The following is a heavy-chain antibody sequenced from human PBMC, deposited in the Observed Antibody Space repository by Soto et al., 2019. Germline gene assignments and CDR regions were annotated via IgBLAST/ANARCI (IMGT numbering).Heavy chain of an antibody. CDR2: ISSSGSTI. CDR1: GFTFSDYY. D-gene: IGHD2-21*02. V-gene: IGHV3-11*01. J-gene: IGHJ6*03. Sequence: PGGSLRLSCAASGFTFSDYYMSWIRQAPGKGLEWVSYISSSGSTIYYADSVKGRFTISRDNAKNSLYLQMNSLRAEDTAVYYCARARIHPQVTPYYYYMDVWGKGTTVTVSS. CDR3: ARARIHPQVTPYYYYMDV.